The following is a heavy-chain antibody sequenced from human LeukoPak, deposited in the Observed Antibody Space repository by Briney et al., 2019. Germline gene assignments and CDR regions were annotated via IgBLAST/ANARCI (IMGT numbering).Heavy chain of an antibody. J-gene: IGHJ6*02. D-gene: IGHD2-2*02. CDR1: GGSISSYY. CDR2: IYTSGST. CDR3: ARDSGYCGSTSCYTYGMDA. V-gene: IGHV4-4*07. Sequence: SETLSLTCTVSGGSISSYYWSWIRQPAGKGLEWIGRIYTSGSTNYNPSLKSRVTMSVDTSKNQFSLKLSSVTAADTAVYYCARDSGYCGSTSCYTYGMDAWGQGTTVTVSS.